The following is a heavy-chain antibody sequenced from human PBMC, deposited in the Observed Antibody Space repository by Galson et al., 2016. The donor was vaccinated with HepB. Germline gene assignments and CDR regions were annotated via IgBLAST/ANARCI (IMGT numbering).Heavy chain of an antibody. CDR3: ARGASYGSGGYYTWFDP. CDR2: INAGNGYT. J-gene: IGHJ5*02. Sequence: SVKVSCKASGYTFSNYGIHWVRQAPGQGLDWMGWINAGNGYTKYSQKFQGRVTITRDTSASTAYMDLSSLRYEDTAVYYCARGASYGSGGYYTWFDPWGQGTLVTVSS. V-gene: IGHV1-3*01. D-gene: IGHD3-10*01. CDR1: GYTFSNYG.